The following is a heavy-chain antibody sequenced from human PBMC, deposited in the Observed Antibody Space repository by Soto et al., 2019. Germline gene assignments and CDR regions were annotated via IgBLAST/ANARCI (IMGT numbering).Heavy chain of an antibody. CDR2: INHSGST. CDR1: GGSFSGYY. D-gene: IGHD6-19*01. J-gene: IGHJ3*02. Sequence: SETLSLTCAVYGGSFSGYYWSWIRQPPGKGLEWIGEINHSGSTNYNPSLKSRVTISVDTSKNQFSLKLSSVTAAGTAVYYCARTGYSSGWYKAAFDIWGQGTMVTVSS. V-gene: IGHV4-34*01. CDR3: ARTGYSSGWYKAAFDI.